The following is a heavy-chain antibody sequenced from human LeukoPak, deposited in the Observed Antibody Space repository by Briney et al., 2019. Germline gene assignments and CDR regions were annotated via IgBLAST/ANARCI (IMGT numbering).Heavy chain of an antibody. CDR3: ASYNVLAAAVLHDAFDI. J-gene: IGHJ3*02. CDR1: GYTFTGYY. D-gene: IGHD6-13*01. Sequence: ASVKVSCKASGYTFTGYYMHWVRQAPGQGLEWMGWINPNSGGTNYAQKFQGRVTMTRDTSISTAYMELSRLRSDDTAVYYCASYNVLAAAVLHDAFDIWGQGTMVTVSS. V-gene: IGHV1-2*02. CDR2: INPNSGGT.